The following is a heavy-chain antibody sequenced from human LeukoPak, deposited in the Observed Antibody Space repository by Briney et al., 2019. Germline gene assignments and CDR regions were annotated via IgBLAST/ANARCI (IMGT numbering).Heavy chain of an antibody. CDR2: ISGSGGST. Sequence: GRSLRLSCAASGFTFSSYAMHWVRQAPGKGLEWVSAISGSGGSTYYADSVKGRFTISRDNSKNTLYLQMNSLRAEDTAVYYCARTYYYGSGSPTFGYWGQGTLVTVSS. D-gene: IGHD3-10*01. J-gene: IGHJ4*02. CDR3: ARTYYYGSGSPTFGY. V-gene: IGHV3-23*01. CDR1: GFTFSSYA.